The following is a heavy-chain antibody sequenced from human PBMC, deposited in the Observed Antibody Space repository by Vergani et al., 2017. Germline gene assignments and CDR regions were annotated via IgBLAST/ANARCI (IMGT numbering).Heavy chain of an antibody. V-gene: IGHV4-59*08. J-gene: IGHJ4*02. CDR2: IYYSGST. D-gene: IGHD4-11*01. Sequence: QVQLQESGPGLVKPSETLSLTCTVSGGSISSYYWSWIRQPPGKGLEWIGYIYYSGSTNYNPSLKSRVTISVDTSKNQFSLKLSSVTAADTAVYYCARLDSSGFDYWGQGTLVTVSS. CDR3: ARLDSSGFDY. CDR1: GGSISSYY.